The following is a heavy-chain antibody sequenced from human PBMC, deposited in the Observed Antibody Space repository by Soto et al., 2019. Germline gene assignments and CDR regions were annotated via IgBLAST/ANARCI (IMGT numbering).Heavy chain of an antibody. D-gene: IGHD5-12*01. CDR2: MSSSSSNI. V-gene: IGHV3-48*01. J-gene: IGHJ4*02. Sequence: EVQLVESGGGLVQPGGSLRLSCAASGFPFSSYSMNWVRQAPGKGLEWVSYMSSSSSNIYYADSVKGRFTISRDKTKNRPYRHWKCPGAEETAGYYFTRDNASGYGAYWGKGTLSTVSS. CDR1: GFPFSSYS. CDR3: TRDNASGYGAY.